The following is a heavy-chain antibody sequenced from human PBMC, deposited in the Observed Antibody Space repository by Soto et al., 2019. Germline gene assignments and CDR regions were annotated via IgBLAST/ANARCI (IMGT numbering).Heavy chain of an antibody. J-gene: IGHJ5*01. Sequence: GASVKVSCKASGYTFTGYYMHWVRQAPGQGLEWMGGINPNSGGANYAQKFQGRVTITADKSTSTAYMELSGLRSEDTAVYYCAREGIDYSAHNWFDPWGKGTTVTVSS. CDR1: GYTFTGYY. D-gene: IGHD4-4*01. CDR2: INPNSGGA. V-gene: IGHV1-2*02. CDR3: AREGIDYSAHNWFDP.